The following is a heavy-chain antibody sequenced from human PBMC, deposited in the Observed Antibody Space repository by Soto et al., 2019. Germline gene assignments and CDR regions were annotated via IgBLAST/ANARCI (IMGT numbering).Heavy chain of an antibody. J-gene: IGHJ3*02. D-gene: IGHD3-3*01. CDR1: GGTFSSYA. CDR3: ARVEEWFDAFDI. Sequence: SVKVSCKASGGTFSSYAISCVRQAPGQGLEWMGGIIPIFGTANYAQKFQGRVTITADESTSTAYMELSSLRSEDTAVYYCARVEEWFDAFDIWGQGTMVTVSS. CDR2: IIPIFGTA. V-gene: IGHV1-69*13.